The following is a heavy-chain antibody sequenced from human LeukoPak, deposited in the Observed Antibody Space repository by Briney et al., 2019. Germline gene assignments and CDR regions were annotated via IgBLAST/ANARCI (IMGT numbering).Heavy chain of an antibody. Sequence: GGSLRLSCAASGFTFSSYWMHWVRQAPGKGLVWVSCINSDGSSTSYAASVKGRFTISRDNAKNTLYLQMNSLRAEDTAVYYCARGPMDGADYWGQGTLVTVSS. J-gene: IGHJ4*02. D-gene: IGHD1-26*01. V-gene: IGHV3-74*01. CDR3: ARGPMDGADY. CDR1: GFTFSSYW. CDR2: INSDGSST.